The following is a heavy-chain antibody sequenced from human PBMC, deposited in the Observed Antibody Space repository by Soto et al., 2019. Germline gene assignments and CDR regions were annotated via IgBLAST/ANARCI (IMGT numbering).Heavy chain of an antibody. J-gene: IGHJ4*02. Sequence: QVQLVQSGAEVKKPGSSVKVSCKASGGTFSSDAISWVRQAPGQGLEWMGGIIPIFGTANYAQKFQGRVTITADESTSTAYMELSSLRSEDTAVYYCARARVEGSRAGTKVLVFDYWGQGTLVTVSS. CDR2: IIPIFGTA. CDR3: ARARVEGSRAGTKVLVFDY. D-gene: IGHD1-1*01. V-gene: IGHV1-69*01. CDR1: GGTFSSDA.